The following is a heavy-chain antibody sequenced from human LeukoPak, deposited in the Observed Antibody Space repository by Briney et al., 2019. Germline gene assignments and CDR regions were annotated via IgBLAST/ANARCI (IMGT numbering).Heavy chain of an antibody. V-gene: IGHV3-23*01. D-gene: IGHD3-10*01. CDR2: ISGSGGST. Sequence: GGSLRLSCAASGFTFSSYAMSWVRQAPGKGLEWVSAISGSGGSTYYADSVKGRFTISRDNSKNTLYLQMDSLGTEDTAVYYCAKAWEYYGSGSLQYYFDYWGQGTLVTVSS. CDR1: GFTFSSYA. J-gene: IGHJ4*02. CDR3: AKAWEYYGSGSLQYYFDY.